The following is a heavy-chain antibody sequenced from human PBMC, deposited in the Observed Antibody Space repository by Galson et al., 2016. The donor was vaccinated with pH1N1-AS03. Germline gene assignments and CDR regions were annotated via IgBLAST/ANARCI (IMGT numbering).Heavy chain of an antibody. CDR3: ARVREDSSWYSEYPQH. CDR1: GFTFSSYP. J-gene: IGHJ1*01. Sequence: SLRLSCAASGFTFSSYPMHWVRQAAGKGLEWVAVISYAGDNKEYADSVKGRFTISRDNSKNTLYLQMNSLRPDDTAVYYCARVREDSSWYSEYPQHWGQGTLVIVSS. CDR2: ISYAGDNK. D-gene: IGHD6-13*01. V-gene: IGHV3-30*04.